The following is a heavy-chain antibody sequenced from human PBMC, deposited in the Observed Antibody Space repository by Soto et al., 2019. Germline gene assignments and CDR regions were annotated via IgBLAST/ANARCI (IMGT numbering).Heavy chain of an antibody. J-gene: IGHJ4*02. CDR2: IEIGARAT. CDR3: AKGNGGYFDH. D-gene: IGHD3-16*01. CDR1: GSPFTNYA. V-gene: IGHV3-23*03. Sequence: EVQLLESGGAWLHRGGSLSLSGLPSGSPFTNYAMIWVRQAPGKGPEWVSSIEIGARATYYGDSVKGRFTISRDDSQNALYLQMNSLRAEDTAVYFCAKGNGGYFDHWGQGSLVTVSS.